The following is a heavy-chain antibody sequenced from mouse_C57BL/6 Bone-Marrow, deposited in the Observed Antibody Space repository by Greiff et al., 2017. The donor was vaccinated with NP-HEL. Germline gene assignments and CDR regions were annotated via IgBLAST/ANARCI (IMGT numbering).Heavy chain of an antibody. CDR3: ASGGYYDEPWFAY. CDR1: GYTFTGYW. V-gene: IGHV1-9*01. Sequence: QVQLQQSGAELMKPGASVKLSCKATGYTFTGYWIEWVKQRPGHGLEWIGEILPGSGSTNYTQKFKGKATFTADTSSNTAYMQRSSLTTEDAAIYDCASGGYYDEPWFAYWGQGTLVTVSA. CDR2: ILPGSGST. J-gene: IGHJ3*01. D-gene: IGHD2-4*01.